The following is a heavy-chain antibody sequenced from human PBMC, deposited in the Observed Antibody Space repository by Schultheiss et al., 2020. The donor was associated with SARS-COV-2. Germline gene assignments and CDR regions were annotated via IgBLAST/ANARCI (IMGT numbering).Heavy chain of an antibody. CDR1: GGSISSYY. CDR2: IYYSGST. CDR3: ARDVGPSDDAFHI. Sequence: SQTLSLTCTVSGGSISSYYWSWIRQHPGKGLEWIGYIYYSGSTNYNPSLKSRVTISADTSKNQFSLKLSSVTAADTAVYYCARDVGPSDDAFHIWGPGTMVTVSS. J-gene: IGHJ3*02. V-gene: IGHV4-59*12.